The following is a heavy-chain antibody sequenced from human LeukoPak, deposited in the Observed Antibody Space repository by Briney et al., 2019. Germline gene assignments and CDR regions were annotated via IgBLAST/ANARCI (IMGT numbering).Heavy chain of an antibody. Sequence: SETLSLTCIVSGGSISGSNYYWAWIRQPPGKGLEWIGSIFYSGSTYYNPSLKSRVTISVDTSKNQFSLKLSSVTAADTAVYYCARDSRYCGGDCYSNDAFDVWGRGTMVTVSS. D-gene: IGHD2-21*02. CDR1: GGSISGSNYY. CDR2: IFYSGST. CDR3: ARDSRYCGGDCYSNDAFDV. V-gene: IGHV4-39*07. J-gene: IGHJ3*01.